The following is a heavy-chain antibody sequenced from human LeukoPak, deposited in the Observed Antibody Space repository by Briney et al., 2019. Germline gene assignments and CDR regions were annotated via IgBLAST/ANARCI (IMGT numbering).Heavy chain of an antibody. CDR3: ARGNYYGSGSD. CDR2: INHSGST. Sequence: PSETLSLTCAVYGGSFSGYYWSWIRQPPGKGLEWIGEINHSGSTNYNPSLKSRVTISVDTSKNQFSLKLSSVTAADTAVYYCARGNYYGSGSDWGQGTLVTVSS. J-gene: IGHJ4*02. V-gene: IGHV4-34*01. D-gene: IGHD3-10*01. CDR1: GGSFSGYY.